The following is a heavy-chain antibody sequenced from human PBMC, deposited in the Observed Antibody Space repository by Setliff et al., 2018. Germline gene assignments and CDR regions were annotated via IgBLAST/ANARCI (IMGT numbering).Heavy chain of an antibody. Sequence: ASVKVSCKASGYTFTSYAMHWVRQAPGQRLEWMGWINAGNGNTKYSQKFQGRVTITRDTSASTAYMELSSLRSEDTAVYYCAREFTRYYNFWSAQRYYMDVWGKGTTVTVSS. CDR3: AREFTRYYNFWSAQRYYMDV. CDR2: INAGNGNT. J-gene: IGHJ6*03. D-gene: IGHD3-3*01. V-gene: IGHV1-3*01. CDR1: GYTFTSYA.